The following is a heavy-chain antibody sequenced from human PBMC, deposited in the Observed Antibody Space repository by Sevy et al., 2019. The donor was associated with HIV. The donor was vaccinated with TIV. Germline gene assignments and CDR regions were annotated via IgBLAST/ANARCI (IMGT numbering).Heavy chain of an antibody. CDR1: GFTFSDYY. J-gene: IGHJ4*01. CDR3: ARGFQSRSLFIPPNN. D-gene: IGHD2-21*01. V-gene: IGHV3-11*01. CDR2: ISSSGSTI. Sequence: GGSLRLSCAASGFTFSDYYMSWIRQAPGKGLEWVSYISSSGSTIYYADSVKGRFTISRDNAKNSLCLQMNSLRAEDTAVYYCARGFQSRSLFIPPNNWGHGTLVTVSS.